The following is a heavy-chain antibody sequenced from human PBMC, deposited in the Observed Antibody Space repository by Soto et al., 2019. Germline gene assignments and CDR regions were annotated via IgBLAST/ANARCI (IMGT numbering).Heavy chain of an antibody. J-gene: IGHJ4*02. CDR1: GFTFSNYW. CDR3: ARGLLGDCTVSFDY. D-gene: IGHD2-8*02. V-gene: IGHV3-74*01. Sequence: GESLKISCAASGFTFSNYWMHWVRQAPGKGLVWVSRMKIDGRRASYADSVKGGFTISRDNAKNTLYLQMNSLRAEDTAGYYCARGLLGDCTVSFDYWGQGTLVTVSS. CDR2: MKIDGRRA.